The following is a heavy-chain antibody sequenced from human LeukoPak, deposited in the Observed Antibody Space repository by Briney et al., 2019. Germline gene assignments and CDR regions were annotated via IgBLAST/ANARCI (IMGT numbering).Heavy chain of an antibody. CDR1: GFTFSSYG. J-gene: IGHJ6*01. D-gene: IGHD2-15*01. CDR2: IRYDGSNK. Sequence: AGGSLRLSCAASGFTFSSYGMHWVRQAPGKGLEWVAFIRYDGSNKYYADSVKGRFTISRDNSKNTLYLQMNSLRAEDTAVYYCAGAPGDGGYFYHGMDVWGQGTSVTVSS. CDR3: AGAPGDGGYFYHGMDV. V-gene: IGHV3-30*02.